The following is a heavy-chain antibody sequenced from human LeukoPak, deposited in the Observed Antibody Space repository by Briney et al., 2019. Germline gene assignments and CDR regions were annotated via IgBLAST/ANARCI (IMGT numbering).Heavy chain of an antibody. Sequence: SVKVSCKASGGTFSSYAISWVRQGPGQGLEWMGGIIPIFGTANYAQKFQGRVTITADESTSTAYIELSSLRSEDTAVYYCARDPFGSYDAFDIWGQGTMVTVSS. CDR2: IIPIFGTA. V-gene: IGHV1-69*13. CDR1: GGTFSSYA. CDR3: ARDPFGSYDAFDI. D-gene: IGHD1-26*01. J-gene: IGHJ3*02.